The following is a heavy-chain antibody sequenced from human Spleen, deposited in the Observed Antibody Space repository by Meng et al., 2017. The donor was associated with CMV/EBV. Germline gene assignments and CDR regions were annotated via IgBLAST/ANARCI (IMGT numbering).Heavy chain of an antibody. J-gene: IGHJ6*02. CDR1: GFIFSSYG. CDR3: ARSSGYYDYYYYGMDV. CDR2: ISSDGRKT. Sequence: GGSLRLSCAASGFIFSSYGMNWVRQAPGKGLEWVSFISSDGRKTQYADSVRGRFTISRDNAKNSLYLQMNSLRAEDTAVYYCARSSGYYDYYYYGMDVWGQGTTVTVSS. D-gene: IGHD3-22*01. V-gene: IGHV3-48*03.